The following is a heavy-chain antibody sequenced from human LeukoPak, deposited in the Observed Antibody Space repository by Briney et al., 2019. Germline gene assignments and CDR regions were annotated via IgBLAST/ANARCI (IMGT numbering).Heavy chain of an antibody. CDR3: ARAVDDAFDI. CDR2: IKQDESEK. Sequence: GGSLRLSCSASGFTFSNYWMSWVRQAPGKGLEWVANIKQDESEKYYVDSVKGRFTISRDNAKSSLYLQMNSLRAEDTAVYYCARAVDDAFDIWGQGTMVTVSS. V-gene: IGHV3-7*01. CDR1: GFTFSNYW. J-gene: IGHJ3*02. D-gene: IGHD4-23*01.